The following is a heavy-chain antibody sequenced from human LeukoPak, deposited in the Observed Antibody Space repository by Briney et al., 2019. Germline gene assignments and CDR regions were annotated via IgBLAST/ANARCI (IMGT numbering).Heavy chain of an antibody. Sequence: SETLSLTCTVSGGSISSSSYYWGWIRQPPGKGLEWIGSIYYSGSTYYNPSLKSRVIISVDTSKNQFSLKLSSVTAADTAVYYCARGPRGIQLWLHDPRHMWHRVDYWGQGTLVTVSS. D-gene: IGHD5-18*01. J-gene: IGHJ4*02. V-gene: IGHV4-39*07. CDR2: IYYSGST. CDR1: GGSISSSSYY. CDR3: ARGPRGIQLWLHDPRHMWHRVDY.